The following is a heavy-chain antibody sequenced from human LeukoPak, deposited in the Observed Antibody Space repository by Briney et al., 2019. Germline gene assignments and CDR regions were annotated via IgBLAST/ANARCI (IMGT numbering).Heavy chain of an antibody. J-gene: IGHJ4*02. CDR2: INPNSVCT. CDR1: GYTFTGYY. V-gene: IGHV1-2*02. CDR3: ASEAEYSSSSGVIDY. D-gene: IGHD6-6*01. Sequence: GASVKVSCKASGYTFTGYYMHWVRQAPGQGLEWMGWINPNSVCTNYAQKFQGRVTITSDTSISTAYMELSRLRSDDTAVYYCASEAEYSSSSGVIDYWGQGTLVTVSS.